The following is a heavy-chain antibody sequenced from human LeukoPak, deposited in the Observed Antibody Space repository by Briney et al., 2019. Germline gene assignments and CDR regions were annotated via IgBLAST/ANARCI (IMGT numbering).Heavy chain of an antibody. D-gene: IGHD4-11*01. Sequence: GGSLRLSCAASGFTFSIYAMSWVRQAPGKGLEWVSAISGSGGSTYYADSVKGRFTISRDNSKNTLYLQMNSLRAEDTAVYYSAQASDYSNPHYYYYYMDVWGKGTTVTVSS. CDR3: AQASDYSNPHYYYYYMDV. CDR1: GFTFSIYA. J-gene: IGHJ6*03. CDR2: ISGSGGST. V-gene: IGHV3-23*01.